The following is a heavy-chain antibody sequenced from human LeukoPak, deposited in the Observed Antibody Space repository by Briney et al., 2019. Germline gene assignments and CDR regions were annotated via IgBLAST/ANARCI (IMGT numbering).Heavy chain of an antibody. D-gene: IGHD3-22*01. V-gene: IGHV3-23*01. CDR2: ISGSGGST. J-gene: IGHJ4*02. CDR1: GFTFSSYA. CDR3: ASPSWYYDSSGRDY. Sequence: GGSLRLSCAASGFTFSSYAMSWVRQAPGKGLEWVSAISGSGGSTYYADSVKGRFTISRDNSKNTLYLQMNSLRAEDTAVYYCASPSWYYDSSGRDYWGQGTLVTVSS.